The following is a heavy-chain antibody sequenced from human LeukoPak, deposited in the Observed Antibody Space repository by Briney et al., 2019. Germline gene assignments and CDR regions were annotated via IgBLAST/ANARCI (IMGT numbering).Heavy chain of an antibody. CDR1: GFTVSSNY. CDR2: IYSGGST. Sequence: GGSLRLSCAASGFTVSSNYMSWVRQAPGKGLEWVSVIYSGGSTYYADSVKGRFTISRDNSKNTLYLQMNSLRAEDTAVYYCAKDLDREWELTHIDYWGQGTLVTVSS. D-gene: IGHD1-26*01. V-gene: IGHV3-53*01. CDR3: AKDLDREWELTHIDY. J-gene: IGHJ4*02.